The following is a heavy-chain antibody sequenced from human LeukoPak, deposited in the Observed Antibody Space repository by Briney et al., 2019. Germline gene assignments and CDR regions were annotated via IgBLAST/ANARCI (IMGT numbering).Heavy chain of an antibody. CDR2: ISGSGGST. Sequence: GGSLRLSCAASGFTFSSYAMSWVRQAPGKGLEWVSAISGSGGSTYYADSVKGRFTISRDNSKNTLYLQMNSLRAEDTAVYYCAKLPRSRGYPYYFDYWGQGTLVTVPS. CDR3: AKLPRSRGYPYYFDY. J-gene: IGHJ4*02. CDR1: GFTFSSYA. V-gene: IGHV3-23*01. D-gene: IGHD1-1*01.